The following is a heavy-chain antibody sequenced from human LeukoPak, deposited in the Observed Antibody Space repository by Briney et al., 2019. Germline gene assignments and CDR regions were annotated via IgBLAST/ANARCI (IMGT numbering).Heavy chain of an antibody. CDR3: ARVLSIVVVPGATFWFDP. Sequence: GSLRLSCEVSGTTFRNAWMTWIRQPPGKGLEWIGDVNHSGSTNYNPSLKSRVTISVDTSKNQFSLKLSSVTAADTAVYHCARVLSIVVVPGATFWFDPWGQGTLVTVSS. CDR1: GTTFRNAW. V-gene: IGHV4-34*01. J-gene: IGHJ5*02. CDR2: VNHSGST. D-gene: IGHD2-2*01.